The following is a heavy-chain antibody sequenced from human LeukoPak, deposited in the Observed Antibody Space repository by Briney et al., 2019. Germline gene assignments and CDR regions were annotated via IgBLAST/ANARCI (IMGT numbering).Heavy chain of an antibody. CDR1: GGSISSYY. Sequence: SETLSLTCTVSGGSISSYYWSWIWQPPGKGLEWIGYIYYSGSTNYNPSLKSRVTISVDTSKNQFSLKLSSVTAADTAVYYCARNNYDFWSGPNWFDPWGQGTLVTVSS. J-gene: IGHJ5*02. D-gene: IGHD3-3*01. V-gene: IGHV4-59*01. CDR3: ARNNYDFWSGPNWFDP. CDR2: IYYSGST.